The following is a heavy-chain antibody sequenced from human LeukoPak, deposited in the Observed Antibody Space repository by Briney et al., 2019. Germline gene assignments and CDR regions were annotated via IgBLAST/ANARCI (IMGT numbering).Heavy chain of an antibody. J-gene: IGHJ4*02. CDR2: VKQDESSK. V-gene: IGHV3-7*01. CDR1: GFTLSHYW. Sequence: GGSLRLPCAASGFTLSHYWMAWVRQAPGKGPEWVANVKQDESSKFYADSVKGRFTISRDNAKNSLYLQMNGLRVEDTALYYCVRDYDGDLDYWGQGTLVTVSS. CDR3: VRDYDGDLDY. D-gene: IGHD4-23*01.